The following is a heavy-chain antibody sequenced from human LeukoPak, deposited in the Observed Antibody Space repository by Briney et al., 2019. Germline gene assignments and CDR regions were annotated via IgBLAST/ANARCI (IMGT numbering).Heavy chain of an antibody. CDR3: AKDIHVWGSYRWGSIDS. CDR2: ISGSDGRT. D-gene: IGHD3-16*02. CDR1: GFTFSSYA. J-gene: IGHJ4*02. Sequence: GGSLRLSCAASGFTFSSYAMSWVRQAPGKGLEWVASISGSDGRTYYGDAARGRFTISRDNSKNTLFLQMNSLRSEDTAVYYCAKDIHVWGSYRWGSIDSWGQGNLVTVSS. V-gene: IGHV3-23*01.